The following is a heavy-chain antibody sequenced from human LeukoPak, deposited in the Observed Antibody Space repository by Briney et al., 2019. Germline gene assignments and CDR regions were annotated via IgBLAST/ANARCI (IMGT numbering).Heavy chain of an antibody. Sequence: GASVKVSCKASGGTFSSYAISWVRQAPGQGLEWMGRIIPILGTANYAQKFQGRVTITTDESTSTAYMELSSPRSEDTAVYYCAREEGGGAFDIWGQGTMVTVSS. CDR3: AREEGGGAFDI. CDR2: IIPILGTA. J-gene: IGHJ3*02. D-gene: IGHD3-10*01. V-gene: IGHV1-69*11. CDR1: GGTFSSYA.